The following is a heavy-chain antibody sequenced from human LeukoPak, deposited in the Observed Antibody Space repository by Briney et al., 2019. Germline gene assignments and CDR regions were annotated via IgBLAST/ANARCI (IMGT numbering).Heavy chain of an antibody. CDR2: ISAYNGNT. D-gene: IGHD3-10*01. V-gene: IGHV1-18*04. J-gene: IGHJ1*01. CDR3: ARDLQYYYGSGSYWYFQH. Sequence: ASVKVSCKASGYTFTSYGISWVRQAPGQGLEWMGWISAYNGNTNYAQELQGRVTMTTDTSTSTAYMELRSLRSDDTAVYYCARDLQYYYGSGSYWYFQHWGQGTLVTVSS. CDR1: GYTFTSYG.